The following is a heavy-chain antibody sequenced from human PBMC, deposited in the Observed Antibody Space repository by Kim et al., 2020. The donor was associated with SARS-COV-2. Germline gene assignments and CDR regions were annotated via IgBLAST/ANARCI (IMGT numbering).Heavy chain of an antibody. Sequence: SETLSLTCAVYGGSFSGYYWSWIRQPPGKGLEWIGEINHSGSTNYNPSLKSRVTISVDTSKNQFSLKLSSVTAADTAVYYCARVKRSFSAQVDYWGQGTLVTVSS. CDR1: GGSFSGYY. D-gene: IGHD3-16*01. CDR2: INHSGST. V-gene: IGHV4-34*01. CDR3: ARVKRSFSAQVDY. J-gene: IGHJ4*02.